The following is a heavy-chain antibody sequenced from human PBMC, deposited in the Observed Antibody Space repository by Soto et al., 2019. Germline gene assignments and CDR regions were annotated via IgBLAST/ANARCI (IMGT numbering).Heavy chain of an antibody. CDR2: INVGNGNT. V-gene: IGHV1-3*01. J-gene: IGHJ4*02. CDR1: VYTKTIYL. Sequence: NLYWKSSVYTKTIYLVHWLRQAPGQGLQWIGWINVGNGNTKSSQKFQGRVTFSRDTSASTAYMEVSSLTSEDTAVYYCTSDNKGLADYWGEGTLVTVSS. CDR3: TSDNKGLADY.